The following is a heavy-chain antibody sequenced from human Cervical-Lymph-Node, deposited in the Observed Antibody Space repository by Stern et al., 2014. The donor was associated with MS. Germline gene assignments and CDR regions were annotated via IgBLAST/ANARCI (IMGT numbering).Heavy chain of an antibody. V-gene: IGHV1-3*01. J-gene: IGHJ6*02. D-gene: IGHD5-12*01. CDR2: INAGNGNT. CDR1: GYTFTTYT. CDR3: ARVMGGYDWAGVDV. Sequence: VQLVESGAEVKKPGASVKVSCTASGYTFTTYTIHWVRQAPGQRLEWMGWINAGNGNTKHSQNFQGRVTITRDTAASTAYMEVSSLRSEDTAVYYCARVMGGYDWAGVDVWGQGTTVTVSS.